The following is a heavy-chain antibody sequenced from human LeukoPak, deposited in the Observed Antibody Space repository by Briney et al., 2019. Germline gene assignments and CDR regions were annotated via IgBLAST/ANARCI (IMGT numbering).Heavy chain of an antibody. J-gene: IGHJ4*02. CDR3: AREVVGITMNFDY. V-gene: IGHV3-7*01. CDR2: IKKDGSEK. D-gene: IGHD3-22*01. Sequence: GGSLRLSCAASGFTFSSYWMSWVRQAPGKGLEWVANIKKDGSEKYYVDSVKGRFTISRDNAKNSLYLQMNSLRAEDTAVYYCAREVVGITMNFDYWGQGTLVTVSS. CDR1: GFTFSSYW.